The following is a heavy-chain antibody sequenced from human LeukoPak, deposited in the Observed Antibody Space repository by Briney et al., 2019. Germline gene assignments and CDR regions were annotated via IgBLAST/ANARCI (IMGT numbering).Heavy chain of an antibody. V-gene: IGHV3-53*01. CDR2: IYSGGST. CDR1: GFTFSSYG. D-gene: IGHD2-2*01. J-gene: IGHJ4*02. Sequence: PGGSLRLSCAASGFTFSSYGMNWVRQAPGKGLEWVSVIYSGGSTYYADSVKGRFTISRDNSKNTLYLQMNSLRAEDTAVYYCAGIYGSSSSFLDYWGQGTLVTVSS. CDR3: AGIYGSSSSFLDY.